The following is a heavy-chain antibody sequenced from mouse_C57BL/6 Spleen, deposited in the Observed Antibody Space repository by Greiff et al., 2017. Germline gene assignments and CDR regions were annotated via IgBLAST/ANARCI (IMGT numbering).Heavy chain of an antibody. D-gene: IGHD1-1*01. CDR2: IRNKANGYTT. CDR1: GFTFTDYY. Sequence: EVKVVESGGGLVQPGGSLSLSCAASGFTFTDYYMSWVRQPPGKALEWLGFIRNKANGYTTEYRASVKGRFTISSDNSQSILYLQMNALRAEDRATYYCARYNYYCSSDYFDYWRQGTTLTVSS. CDR3: ARYNYYCSSDYFDY. V-gene: IGHV7-3*01. J-gene: IGHJ2*01.